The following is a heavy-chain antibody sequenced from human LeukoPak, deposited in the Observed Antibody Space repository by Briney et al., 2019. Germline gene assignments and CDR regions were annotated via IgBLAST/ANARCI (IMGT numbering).Heavy chain of an antibody. J-gene: IGHJ4*02. CDR3: AKTLPYSGGWRATFDF. Sequence: SETLSLTCTVSGDSISSHCYFWGWIRQPPGKGLEWIGNIHYIGSTYYNPSLKCRVPISVDTSTNQFSLKLSSVTAADTAVYYCAKTLPYSGGWRATFDFWGQGTLVTVSS. D-gene: IGHD6-19*01. V-gene: IGHV4-39*01. CDR1: GDSISSHCYF. CDR2: IHYIGST.